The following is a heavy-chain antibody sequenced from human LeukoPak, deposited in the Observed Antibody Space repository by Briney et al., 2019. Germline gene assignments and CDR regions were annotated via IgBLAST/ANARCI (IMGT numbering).Heavy chain of an antibody. D-gene: IGHD6-19*01. Sequence: ASVKVSCKASGYTFTSYDINWVRQATGQGLEWMGWMNPNSGNTGYAQKFQGRVTMTTDTSTSTAYMELRSLRSDDTAVYYCARDQGIAVAAPGYWGQGTLVTVSS. CDR3: ARDQGIAVAAPGY. CDR1: GYTFTSYD. J-gene: IGHJ4*02. V-gene: IGHV1-8*01. CDR2: MNPNSGNT.